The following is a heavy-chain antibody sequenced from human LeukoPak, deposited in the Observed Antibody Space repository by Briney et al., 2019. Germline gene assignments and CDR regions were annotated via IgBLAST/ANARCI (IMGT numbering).Heavy chain of an antibody. D-gene: IGHD3-22*01. J-gene: IGHJ4*02. CDR2: INPSDCST. V-gene: IGHV1-46*01. CDR3: ARDLTEDSSGYYATFDY. CDR1: GYTFTSYY. Sequence: EASVTVSCKASGYTFTSYYMHWLRQAPGQGLDWMGIINPSDCSTKYEPQFQGRVTMTRDTSTSTVYMELSSLRSEDTAVYYCARDLTEDSSGYYATFDYWGQGTLVTVSS.